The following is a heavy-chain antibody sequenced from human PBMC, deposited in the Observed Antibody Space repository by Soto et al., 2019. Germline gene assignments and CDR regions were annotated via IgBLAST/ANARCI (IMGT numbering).Heavy chain of an antibody. CDR2: IYSGGNT. CDR3: ARDPPGSYAFDY. V-gene: IGHV3-66*01. D-gene: IGHD2-2*01. CDR1: GFTVSSNY. J-gene: IGHJ4*02. Sequence: PGGSLRLSCAASGFTVSSNYMSWVRQAPGKGLEWVSIIYSGGNTYYADSVKGRFTISRDNSKNTLYFQMNSLRAEDTAVYYCARDPPGSYAFDYWGQGILVTVS.